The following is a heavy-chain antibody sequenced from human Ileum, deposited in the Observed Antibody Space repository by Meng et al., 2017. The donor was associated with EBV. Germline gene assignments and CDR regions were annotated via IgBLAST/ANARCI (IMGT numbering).Heavy chain of an antibody. D-gene: IGHD4-23*01. V-gene: IGHV1-69*01. CDR2: VTPVFTST. J-gene: IGHJ4*02. CDR1: GGNFKTFV. Sequence: QVELVQSGAEVKKPGSSVKISCRASGGNFKTFVVSWVRLAPGQGLEWMGGVTPVFTSTLYAKHFKDRVTITADESTNTAFMELKNLQSDDTAIYYCATDVGTVADHWGPGTLVTVSS. CDR3: ATDVGTVADH.